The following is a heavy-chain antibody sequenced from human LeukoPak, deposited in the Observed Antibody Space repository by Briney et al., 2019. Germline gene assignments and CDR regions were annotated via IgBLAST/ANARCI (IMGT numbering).Heavy chain of an antibody. V-gene: IGHV4-61*02. CDR3: ARGSIAAAASPYYMDD. CDR1: GGSISSGNYY. CDR2: IYTSGST. D-gene: IGHD6-13*01. Sequence: SETLSLTCTVSGGSISSGNYYGSSIRQPAGKGLEWIGRIYTSGSTNYNPSLQSRVTISIDKSKNQFYLKLSSVTAADTAVYYCARGSIAAAASPYYMDDWGKGTTVTVSS. J-gene: IGHJ6*03.